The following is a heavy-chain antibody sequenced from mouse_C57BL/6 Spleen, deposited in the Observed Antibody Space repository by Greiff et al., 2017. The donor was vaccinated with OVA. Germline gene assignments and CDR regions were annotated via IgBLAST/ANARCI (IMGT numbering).Heavy chain of an antibody. Sequence: QVQLQQPGAELVRPGSSVKLSCKASGYTFTSYWMHWVKQRPIQGLEWIGNIDPSDSETHYNQKFKDKATLTVDESSSTAYMQLSSLTSEDSAVYYCAREGGAMDYWGQGTSVTVSS. CDR3: AREGGAMDY. J-gene: IGHJ4*01. CDR1: GYTFTSYW. V-gene: IGHV1-52*01. CDR2: IDPSDSET. D-gene: IGHD1-1*02.